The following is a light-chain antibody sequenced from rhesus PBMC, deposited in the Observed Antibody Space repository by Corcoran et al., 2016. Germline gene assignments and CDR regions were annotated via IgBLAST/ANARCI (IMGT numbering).Light chain of an antibody. V-gene: IGKV1-22*01. J-gene: IGKJ1*01. CDR1: QSISSW. CDR2: KAS. Sequence: DIQMTQSPSSLSASVGDTVTITCRASQSISSWLAWYQQKPGKAPKLLIYKASTLQSGVPSRFSGSGSGTEFTLTISSLQSEDFATYYCQQYSSSPWTFGQGTKVEIK. CDR3: QQYSSSPWT.